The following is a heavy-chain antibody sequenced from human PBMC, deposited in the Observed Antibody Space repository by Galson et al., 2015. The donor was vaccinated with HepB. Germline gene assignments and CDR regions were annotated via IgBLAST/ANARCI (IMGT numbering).Heavy chain of an antibody. Sequence: SVKVSCKASGYTFTNYPIHWVRQAPGQGLEWMAWINADNGNTKYLQKFQGRGTITRDTSASTAYMEVSSLTSEDTAIYYCARWRFGEFDYYFDYWGQGTLVTVSS. V-gene: IGHV1-3*01. CDR3: ARWRFGEFDYYFDY. CDR1: GYTFTNYP. CDR2: INADNGNT. J-gene: IGHJ4*02. D-gene: IGHD3-10*01.